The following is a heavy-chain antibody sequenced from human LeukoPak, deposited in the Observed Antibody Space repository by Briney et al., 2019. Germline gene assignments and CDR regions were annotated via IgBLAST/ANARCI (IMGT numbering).Heavy chain of an antibody. CDR3: ARDFSGYYDY. Sequence: GGSLRLSCAASGFTVSSNYMSWVRQAPGKGLEWVSVIYSGGSTYYADSVKGRFTISRDNSKNTLYLQMNSLRAEDAAVYYCARDFSGYYDYWGQGTLVTVSS. CDR1: GFTVSSNY. D-gene: IGHD3-22*01. V-gene: IGHV3-66*01. J-gene: IGHJ4*02. CDR2: IYSGGST.